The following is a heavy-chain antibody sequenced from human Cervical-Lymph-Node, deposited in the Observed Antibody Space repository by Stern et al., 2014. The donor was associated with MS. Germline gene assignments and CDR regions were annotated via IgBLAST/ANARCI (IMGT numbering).Heavy chain of an antibody. V-gene: IGHV3-9*01. CDR2: ISWNSGSI. Sequence: EVQLVESGGGLVQPGRSLRLSCAASGFTFDDYAMHWVRQAPGKGLEWVSGISWNSGSIGYADSVKGRFTISRDNAKNSLYLQMNSLRAEDTALYYCAKGEVVAATPYYYYGMDVWGQGTTVTVSS. D-gene: IGHD2-15*01. J-gene: IGHJ6*02. CDR3: AKGEVVAATPYYYYGMDV. CDR1: GFTFDDYA.